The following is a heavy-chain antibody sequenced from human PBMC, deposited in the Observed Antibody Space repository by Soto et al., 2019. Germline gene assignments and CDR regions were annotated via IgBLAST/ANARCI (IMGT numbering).Heavy chain of an antibody. CDR2: IIPIFGTA. CDR1: GGTFSSYA. D-gene: IGHD4-4*01. CDR3: AGGGDSNYVFDY. J-gene: IGHJ4*02. V-gene: IGHV1-69*01. Sequence: QVQLVQSGAEVKKPGSSVKVSCKASGGTFSSYAISWVRQAPGQGLEWMGGIIPIFGTANYAQKFQGRVRITADESTSTAYMDLTSLRSEDTAVYYCAGGGDSNYVFDYWGQGTLVTVSS.